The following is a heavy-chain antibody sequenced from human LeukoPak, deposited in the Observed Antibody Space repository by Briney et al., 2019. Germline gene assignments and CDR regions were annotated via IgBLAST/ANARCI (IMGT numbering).Heavy chain of an antibody. V-gene: IGHV3-48*04. CDR1: GFTFSSYW. D-gene: IGHD2-2*01. CDR3: ARDVPGTGFDP. CDR2: ISSSGSTI. Sequence: GGSLRLSCAASGFTFSSYWMAWVRQAPGKGLEWVSYISSSGSTIYYADSVKGRFTISRDNAKNSLYLQMNSLRAGDTAVYYCARDVPGTGFDPWGQGTLVTVSS. J-gene: IGHJ5*02.